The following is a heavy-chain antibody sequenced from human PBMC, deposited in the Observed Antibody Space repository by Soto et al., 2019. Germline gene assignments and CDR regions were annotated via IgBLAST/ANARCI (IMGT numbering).Heavy chain of an antibody. V-gene: IGHV1-3*01. J-gene: IGHJ5*02. CDR2: INAGNGNT. Sequence: ASVKVSCKASGYTFTSYAMHWVRQAPGQRLEWMGWINAGNGNTKYSQKFQGRVTITRDTSASTAYMELSSLRSEDTAVYYCARTKGHYYDSSGYPNWFDPRGQGTLVTVSS. CDR3: ARTKGHYYDSSGYPNWFDP. CDR1: GYTFTSYA. D-gene: IGHD3-22*01.